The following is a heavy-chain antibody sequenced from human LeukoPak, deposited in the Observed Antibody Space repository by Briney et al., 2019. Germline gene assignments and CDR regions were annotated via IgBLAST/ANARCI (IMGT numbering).Heavy chain of an antibody. CDR2: ISYDGSNK. V-gene: IGHV3-30*18. Sequence: GGSLRLSCAASGFTFSSYGMHWVRQAPGKGLEGVAVISYDGSNKCYADSVKGRFTISRDNSKNTLYLQMNSLRPEDTAVYYCAKDRSSGWYSFQHWGQGTLVSVSS. D-gene: IGHD6-19*01. CDR1: GFTFSSYG. CDR3: AKDRSSGWYSFQH. J-gene: IGHJ1*01.